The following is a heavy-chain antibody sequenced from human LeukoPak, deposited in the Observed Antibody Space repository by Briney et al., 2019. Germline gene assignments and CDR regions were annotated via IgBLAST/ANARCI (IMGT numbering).Heavy chain of an antibody. CDR1: GGSISSYY. D-gene: IGHD2-2*01. Sequence: SETLSLTCTVSGGSISSYYWSWIRQPAGKGLEWIGRIYTSGSTNYNPSLKSRVTMSVDTSTNQFSLKLSSVTAADTAVYYCARDAPDVAVPNWFDPWGQGTLVTVSS. V-gene: IGHV4-4*07. CDR3: ARDAPDVAVPNWFDP. J-gene: IGHJ5*02. CDR2: IYTSGST.